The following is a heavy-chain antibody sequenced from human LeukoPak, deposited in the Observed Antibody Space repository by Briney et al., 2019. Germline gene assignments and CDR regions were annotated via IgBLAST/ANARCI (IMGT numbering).Heavy chain of an antibody. D-gene: IGHD3-10*01. CDR3: TRLLDDYYGSGSYGDDY. J-gene: IGHJ4*02. V-gene: IGHV3-73*01. CDR1: GFTFSGSA. Sequence: GGSLRLSCAASGFTFSGSAMHWVRQASGKGLEWVGRIRSKANSYATAYAASVKGRFTISREDSKNTAHQQMNSLKTEDTAVYYCTRLLDDYYGSGSYGDDYWGQGTLVTVSS. CDR2: IRSKANSYAT.